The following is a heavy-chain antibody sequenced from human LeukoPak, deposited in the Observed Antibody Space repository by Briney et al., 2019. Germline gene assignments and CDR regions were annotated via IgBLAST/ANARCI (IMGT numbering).Heavy chain of an antibody. CDR3: AKGGYCSSTSCLLNWFDP. V-gene: IGHV3-23*01. J-gene: IGHJ5*02. CDR2: ISGSGGST. CDR1: GFTFSSYA. D-gene: IGHD2-2*01. Sequence: GGSLRLSCAASGFTFSSYAMSWVRQAPGKGLERVSAISGSGGSTYYADSVKGRFTISRDNSKNTLYLQMNSLRAEDTAVYYCAKGGYCSSTSCLLNWFDPWGQGTLVTVSS.